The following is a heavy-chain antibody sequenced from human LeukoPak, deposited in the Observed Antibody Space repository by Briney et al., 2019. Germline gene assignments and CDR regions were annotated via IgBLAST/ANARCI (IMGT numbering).Heavy chain of an antibody. V-gene: IGHV4-39*07. CDR2: IYYSGSA. D-gene: IGHD7-27*01. CDR1: GGSISSSSYY. CDR3: ARDPVSELGAFDI. Sequence: SETLSLTCTVSGGSISSSSYYWGWIRQPPGKGLEWIGSIYYSGSAYYNPSLKSRVTISVDTSKNQFSLKLSSVTAADTAVYYCARDPVSELGAFDIWGQGTMVTVSS. J-gene: IGHJ3*02.